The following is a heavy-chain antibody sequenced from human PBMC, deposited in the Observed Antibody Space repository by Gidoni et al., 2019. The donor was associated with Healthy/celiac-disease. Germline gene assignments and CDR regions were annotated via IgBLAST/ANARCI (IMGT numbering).Heavy chain of an antibody. CDR2: IYSGGST. J-gene: IGHJ6*02. CDR3: ARAAGLSVTPTLYYYYGMDV. D-gene: IGHD4-4*01. V-gene: IGHV3-53*02. Sequence: EVQLVETGGGLIQPGGSLRLSCAASGFTVSSNYMSWVRQAPGKGLEWVSVIYSGGSTYDADSVKGRFTISRDNSKNTLYLQMNSLRAEDTAVYYCARAAGLSVTPTLYYYYGMDVWGQGTTVTVSS. CDR1: GFTVSSNY.